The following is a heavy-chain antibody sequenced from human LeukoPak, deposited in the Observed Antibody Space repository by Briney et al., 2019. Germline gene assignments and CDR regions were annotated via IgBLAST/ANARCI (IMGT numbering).Heavy chain of an antibody. V-gene: IGHV3-7*01. CDR1: GFTFSGYW. D-gene: IGHD3-22*01. CDR2: INLDGSVI. Sequence: PGGSLRLSCAASGFTFSGYWMSWVRQAPGKGLEWVANINLDGSVIHYVDSAKGRFTISRDNAKNSLYLQMNYQRAEDTAFYYCATSDDSSGSDWGQGTLVTVSS. J-gene: IGHJ4*02. CDR3: ATSDDSSGSD.